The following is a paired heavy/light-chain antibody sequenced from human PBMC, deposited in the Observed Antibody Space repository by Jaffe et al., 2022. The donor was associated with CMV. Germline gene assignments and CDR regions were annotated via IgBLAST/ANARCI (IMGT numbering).Light chain of an antibody. CDR3: HQRNNWPPVT. J-gene: IGKJ4*01. V-gene: IGKV3-11*01. Sequence: EIVLTQSPDTLSLSPGERATLSCSASQSISSHLLWYQQRPGQAPRLLIYDASNRATGIPARFSGSGFGTEFTLTISSLEPEDVAVYYCHQRNNWPPVTFGGGTKVEIK. CDR1: QSISSH. CDR2: DAS.
Heavy chain of an antibody. Sequence: QVQLQESGPGLVKPSQTLSLTCTVSGASISSGDYYWNWIRQHPGKGLEWVGYIYYRGTTYYNSSLKSRVSISIDTSKNQFSLRLRSVTAADTAVYYCARLTFLYGSGSDNSWGLGTLVTVSS. CDR3: ARLTFLYGSGSDNS. CDR2: IYYRGTT. J-gene: IGHJ4*02. V-gene: IGHV4-31*03. CDR1: GASISSGDYY. D-gene: IGHD3-10*01.